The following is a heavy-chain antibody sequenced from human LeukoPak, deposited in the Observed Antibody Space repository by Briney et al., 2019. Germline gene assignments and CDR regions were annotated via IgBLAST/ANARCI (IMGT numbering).Heavy chain of an antibody. J-gene: IGHJ4*02. D-gene: IGHD6-13*01. CDR3: AREDAAAGINY. Sequence: PSETLSLTCAVSGGSISSGGYSWSWIRQPPGKGLEWIGYIYHSGSTYYNPSLKSRVTISVDRSKNQFSLKLSSVTAADTVVYYCAREDAAAGINYWGQGTLVTVSS. CDR1: GGSISSGGYS. V-gene: IGHV4-30-2*01. CDR2: IYHSGST.